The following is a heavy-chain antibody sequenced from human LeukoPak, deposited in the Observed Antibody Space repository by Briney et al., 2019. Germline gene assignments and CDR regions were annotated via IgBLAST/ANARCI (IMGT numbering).Heavy chain of an antibody. Sequence: PSETLSLTCTVSGGSISSSSYSWGWIRQPPGKGLEWIGSIYYSGSTYYNPSLKSRVTISVDTSKNQFSLKLSSVTAADTAVYYCASLSSGWYRGWFDPWGQGTLVTVSS. CDR3: ASLSSGWYRGWFDP. D-gene: IGHD6-19*01. V-gene: IGHV4-39*07. CDR1: GGSISSSSYS. CDR2: IYYSGST. J-gene: IGHJ5*02.